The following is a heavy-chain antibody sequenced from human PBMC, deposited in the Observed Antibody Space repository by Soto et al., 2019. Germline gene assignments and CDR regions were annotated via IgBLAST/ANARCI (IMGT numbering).Heavy chain of an antibody. J-gene: IGHJ4*02. CDR3: AKGYSFDY. D-gene: IGHD5-18*01. CDR1: GFTFSSYG. Sequence: QVQLVESGGGVVQPGRSLRLSCAASGFTFSSYGMHWVRQAPGKGLEWVAVISYDGSNKYYADSVKGRFTISRDNSKNTLYLQMTSLRAEDTAVYYCAKGYSFDYWGQGTLVTVSS. CDR2: ISYDGSNK. V-gene: IGHV3-30*18.